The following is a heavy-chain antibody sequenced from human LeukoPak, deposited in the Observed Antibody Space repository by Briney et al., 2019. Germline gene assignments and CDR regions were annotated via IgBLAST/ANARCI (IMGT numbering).Heavy chain of an antibody. J-gene: IGHJ4*02. Sequence: GGSLRLSCAGPGFTFGGYGMHWFRQTPGQGLEWVAVIAYDGSRAFCADSVKGRLTIARDNSKNTMSVQMDDLRAEDTAVYYCTRYNDDHFDYWGQGTLVTVSS. CDR1: GFTFGGYG. V-gene: IGHV3-33*01. D-gene: IGHD3-3*01. CDR2: IAYDGSRA. CDR3: TRYNDDHFDY.